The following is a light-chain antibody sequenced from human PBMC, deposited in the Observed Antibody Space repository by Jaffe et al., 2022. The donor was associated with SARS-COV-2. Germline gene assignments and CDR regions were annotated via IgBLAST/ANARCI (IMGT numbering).Light chain of an antibody. V-gene: IGLV3-21*04. J-gene: IGLJ2*01. CDR3: QVWDSNSDHPV. Sequence: SYVLTQPPSVSVAPGKTARITCGGNNIDSKSVLWYQQKPGQAPVLLIYYSSDRPSGIPERFSGSNSGNTATLTISRVEAGDEADYYCQVWDSNSDHPVFGGGTKLAVL. CDR2: YSS. CDR1: NIDSKS.